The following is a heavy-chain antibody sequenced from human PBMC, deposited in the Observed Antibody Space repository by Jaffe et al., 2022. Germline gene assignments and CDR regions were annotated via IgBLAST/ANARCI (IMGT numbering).Heavy chain of an antibody. Sequence: QVQLQQWGAGLLKPSETLSLTCAVYGGSFSGYYWSWIRQPPGKGLEWIGEINHSGSTNYNPSLKSRVTISVDTSKNQFSLKLSSVTAADTAVYYCARGERQWLVLAPNWYFDLWGRGTLVTVSS. V-gene: IGHV4-34*01. D-gene: IGHD6-19*01. J-gene: IGHJ2*01. CDR1: GGSFSGYY. CDR3: ARGERQWLVLAPNWYFDL. CDR2: INHSGST.